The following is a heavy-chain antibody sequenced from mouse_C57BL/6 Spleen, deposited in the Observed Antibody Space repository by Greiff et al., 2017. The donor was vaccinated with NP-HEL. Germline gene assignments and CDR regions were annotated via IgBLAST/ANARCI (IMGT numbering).Heavy chain of an antibody. CDR1: GYTFTDYY. D-gene: IGHD1-1*01. Sequence: EVQLQQSGPVLVKPGASVKMSCKASGYTFTDYYMNWVKQSHGKSLEWIGVINPYNGGTSYNQKFKGKATLTVDKSSSTAYMELNSLTSEDSAVYYCARNPLYYGSSYFDYWGQGTTLTVSS. CDR2: INPYNGGT. CDR3: ARNPLYYGSSYFDY. J-gene: IGHJ2*01. V-gene: IGHV1-19*01.